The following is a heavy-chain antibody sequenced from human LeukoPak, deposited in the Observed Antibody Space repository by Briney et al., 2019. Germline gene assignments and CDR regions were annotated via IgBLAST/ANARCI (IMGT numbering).Heavy chain of an antibody. CDR3: ARDRFGDWTFDP. CDR2: INPSGGST. CDR1: GYTFTSYY. V-gene: IGHV1-46*01. Sequence: ASVKVSCKASGYTFTSYYMLWVRRAPGQGLEWMGIINPSGGSTSYAQKFQGRVTMTRDTSTSTVYMELSSLRSEDTAVYYCARDRFGDWTFDPWGQGTLVTVSS. D-gene: IGHD3-10*01. J-gene: IGHJ5*02.